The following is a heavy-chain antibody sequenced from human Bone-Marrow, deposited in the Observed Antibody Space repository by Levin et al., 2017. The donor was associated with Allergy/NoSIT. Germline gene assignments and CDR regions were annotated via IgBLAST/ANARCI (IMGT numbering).Heavy chain of an antibody. CDR2: INHSGST. CDR1: GGSFSGYY. D-gene: IGHD2-8*01. Sequence: SCAVYGGSFSGYYWSWIRQPPGKGLEWIGEINHSGSTNYNPSLKSRVTISVDTSKNQFSLKLSSVTAADTAVYYCAREMVKARGSHYYWGQGTLVTVSS. V-gene: IGHV4-34*01. CDR3: AREMVKARGSHYY. J-gene: IGHJ4*02.